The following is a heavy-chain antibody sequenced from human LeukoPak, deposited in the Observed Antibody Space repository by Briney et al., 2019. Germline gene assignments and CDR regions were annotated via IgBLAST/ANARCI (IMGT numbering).Heavy chain of an antibody. CDR2: IYSGGST. CDR3: ARDLSGPLDY. CDR1: GFTVSHNY. Sequence: GGSLRLSCAASGFTVSHNYMSWVRQAPGKGLEWVSVIYSGGSTNYADSVKGRFTISRDNSKNTLYLQMNSVRAEDTAVYYCARDLSGPLDYWGQGTLVTVSS. V-gene: IGHV3-66*01. D-gene: IGHD5-12*01. J-gene: IGHJ4*02.